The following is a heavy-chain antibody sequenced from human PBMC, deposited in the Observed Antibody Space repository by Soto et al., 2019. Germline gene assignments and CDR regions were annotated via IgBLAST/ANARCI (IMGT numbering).Heavy chain of an antibody. CDR1: GVSISSGGYS. CDR3: ARDKITGHFDD. J-gene: IGHJ4*02. D-gene: IGHD2-8*02. Sequence: LSLTWTVSGVSISSGGYSWSWIRQPPGKGLEWIGYIYHSGSTYYNPSLKSRVTISVDTSKNQFSLKLTSVTAADTAVYYCARDKITGHFDDWGQGTLVTVSS. CDR2: IYHSGST. V-gene: IGHV4-30-2*01.